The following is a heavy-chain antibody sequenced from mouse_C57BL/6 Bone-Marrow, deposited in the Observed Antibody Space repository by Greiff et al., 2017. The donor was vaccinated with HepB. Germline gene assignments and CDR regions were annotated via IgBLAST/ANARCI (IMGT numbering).Heavy chain of an antibody. CDR1: GYSITSGYY. CDR2: ISYDGSN. V-gene: IGHV3-6*01. CDR3: ARDDPYDYDFFAY. J-gene: IGHJ3*01. D-gene: IGHD2-4*01. Sequence: EVQLQQSGPGLVKPSQSLSLTCSVTGYSITSGYYWNWIRQFPGNKLEWMGYISYDGSNNYNTSLKNRIAITRDTSKNQFFLKLNSVTTEDTATYDCARDDPYDYDFFAYWGQGNLVTVSA.